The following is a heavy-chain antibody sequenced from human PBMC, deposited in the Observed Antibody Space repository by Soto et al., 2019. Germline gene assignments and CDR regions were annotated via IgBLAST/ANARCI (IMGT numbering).Heavy chain of an antibody. Sequence: GGYLRLSCPASGFTFSNFRMNWVRQAPGKGLEWVSSINPPSSTSTATDYADSVRGRFTISRDDAKNSMYLEKNSLRGEGTAVYYCARQVYSVVTALDYWGRGT. CDR1: GFTFSNFR. J-gene: IGHJ4*02. V-gene: IGHV3-48*01. CDR2: INPPSSTSTAT. CDR3: ARQVYSVVTALDY. D-gene: IGHD2-21*02.